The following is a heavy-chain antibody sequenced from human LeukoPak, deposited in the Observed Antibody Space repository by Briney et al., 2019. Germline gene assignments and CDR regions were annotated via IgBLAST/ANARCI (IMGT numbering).Heavy chain of an antibody. CDR1: GYTSTGYY. V-gene: IGHV1-2*02. CDR3: ARDLVGYCSSTSCSPRPQNWSDP. D-gene: IGHD2-2*01. Sequence: ASVKVSCKASGYTSTGYYMHWVRQAPGQGLEWMGWINPNSGGTNYAQKFQGRVTMTRDTSVSTAYMELSRLRSDDTAVYYCARDLVGYCSSTSCSPRPQNWSDPWGQGTLVTVSS. CDR2: INPNSGGT. J-gene: IGHJ5*02.